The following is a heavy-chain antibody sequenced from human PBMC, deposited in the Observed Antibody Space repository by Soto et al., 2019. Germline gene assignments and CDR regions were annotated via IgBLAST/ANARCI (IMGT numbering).Heavy chain of an antibody. V-gene: IGHV4-59*11. CDR1: GGSISGHY. D-gene: IGHD6-13*01. Sequence: LSLTCTVSGGSISGHYWIWIRQSPGKGLEWIGHILYSGSTNYNPSLKSRVTLSADTSKNQFSLRLSSVTAADTAVYYCARVGSSGWSPDYWGQGILVTVSS. CDR2: ILYSGST. J-gene: IGHJ4*02. CDR3: ARVGSSGWSPDY.